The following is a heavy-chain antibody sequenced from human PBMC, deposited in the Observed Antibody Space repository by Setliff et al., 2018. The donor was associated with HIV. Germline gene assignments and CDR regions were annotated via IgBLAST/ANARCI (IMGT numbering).Heavy chain of an antibody. CDR3: ARAAAGAFDI. CDR2: IYYSGST. D-gene: IGHD6-13*01. CDR1: GYSISSGYY. Sequence: LSLTCAVSGYSISSGYYWGWIRQPPGKGLEWIGSIYYSGSTNYNPSLKSRVTISVDTSKNQFSLKLSSVTAADTAVYYCARAAAGAFDIWGQGTMVTVSS. J-gene: IGHJ3*02. V-gene: IGHV4-38-2*01.